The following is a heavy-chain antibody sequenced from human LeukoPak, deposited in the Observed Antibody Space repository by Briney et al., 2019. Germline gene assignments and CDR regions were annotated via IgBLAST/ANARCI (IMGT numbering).Heavy chain of an antibody. V-gene: IGHV3-23*01. CDR2: ISDSGGST. Sequence: GGSLRLSCAASGFTLSGYAMSWVRQAPGKGLEWISVISDSGGSTYYADSVKGRFTFSRDNSKNTLYLQMNSLRGEDTAVYFCAKQSAGSSAWNSLHFDYWGQGTLVTVSS. CDR3: AKQSAGSSAWNSLHFDY. J-gene: IGHJ4*02. CDR1: GFTLSGYA. D-gene: IGHD6-19*01.